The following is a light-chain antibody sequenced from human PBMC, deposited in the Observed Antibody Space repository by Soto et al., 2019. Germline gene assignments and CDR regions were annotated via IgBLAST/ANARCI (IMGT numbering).Light chain of an antibody. J-gene: IGLJ1*01. V-gene: IGLV2-14*01. Sequence: QSALTQPASVSGSPGQSVTISCIGTTSDIGGYDYVSWYQHHPGKAPKLLIYDVYNRPSGISTRFSGSKSGNTASLTISGLLTEDEADYYCTSYVSASTPYVFGSGTKVTVL. CDR2: DVY. CDR3: TSYVSASTPYV. CDR1: TSDIGGYDY.